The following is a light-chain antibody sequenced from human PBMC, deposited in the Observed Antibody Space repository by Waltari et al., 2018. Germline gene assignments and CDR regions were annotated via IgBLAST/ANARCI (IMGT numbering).Light chain of an antibody. V-gene: IGLV2-14*03. J-gene: IGLJ2*01. CDR2: DAR. CDR1: NSDVGDFDC. Sequence: QSALTQPASVSGSPGQSITISCTGTNSDVGDFDCVPRYQQHPGEAPKLLNYDARNLPSGVSHRFSGSKSGNTASLTISGLQAEDEADYYCSSYTASRALEVLFGGGTKLTVL. CDR3: SSYTASRALEVL.